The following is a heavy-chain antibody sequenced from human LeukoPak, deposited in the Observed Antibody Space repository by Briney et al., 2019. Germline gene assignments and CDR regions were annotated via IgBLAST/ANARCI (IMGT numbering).Heavy chain of an antibody. D-gene: IGHD2-2*02. CDR3: VPIVVVPAAILPFDY. V-gene: IGHV3-48*04. CDR2: ISSSSTI. Sequence: GGSLRLSCAASGFTFSSYSMNWVRQAPGKGLEWVSYISSSSTIYYADSVKCRFTISRDNAKNPLYLQMNSLRAEDTAVYYCVPIVVVPAAILPFDYWGQGTLVTVSS. CDR1: GFTFSSYS. J-gene: IGHJ4*02.